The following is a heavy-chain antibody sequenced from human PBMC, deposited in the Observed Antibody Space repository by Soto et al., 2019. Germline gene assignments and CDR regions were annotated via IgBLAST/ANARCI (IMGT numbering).Heavy chain of an antibody. V-gene: IGHV3-30-3*01. CDR2: ISYDGSNK. D-gene: IGHD3-9*01. CDR3: ARDGLPTYYDILTGFSWFDP. CDR1: GFTFSSYA. J-gene: IGHJ5*02. Sequence: GGSLRLSCAASGFTFSSYAMHWVRQAPGKGLEWVAVISYDGSNKYYADSVKGRFTISRDNSKNTLYLQMNSLRAEDTAVYYCARDGLPTYYDILTGFSWFDPWGQGTLVTVSS.